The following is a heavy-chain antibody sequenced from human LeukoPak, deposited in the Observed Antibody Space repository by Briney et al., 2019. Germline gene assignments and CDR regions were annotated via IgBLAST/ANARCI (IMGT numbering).Heavy chain of an antibody. V-gene: IGHV3-23*01. Sequence: AGGSLRLSCAASGFTFSSYAMSWVRQAPGKGLEWVSAISGSGGSTYYADSVKGRFTISRDNSKNTLYLQMNSLRAEDTAVYYCARVSIVGATTGFDYWGQGTLVTVSS. CDR2: ISGSGGST. D-gene: IGHD1-26*01. CDR1: GFTFSSYA. CDR3: ARVSIVGATTGFDY. J-gene: IGHJ4*02.